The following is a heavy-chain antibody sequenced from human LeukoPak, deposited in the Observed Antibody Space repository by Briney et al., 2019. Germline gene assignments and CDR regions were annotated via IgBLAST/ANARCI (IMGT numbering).Heavy chain of an antibody. V-gene: IGHV4-39*07. CDR1: GGSISTSNYY. J-gene: IGHJ4*02. CDR3: ARAKCSGGSCPLD. CDR2: IFYSGST. Sequence: PSETLSLTCTVSGGSISTSNYYWGWIRQPPGKGLEWIGNIFYSGSTYYSPSLRSRVTISLDTSRNQFSLKLNSVTAADTAVYYCARAKCSGGSCPLDWGQGTLVTVSS. D-gene: IGHD2-15*01.